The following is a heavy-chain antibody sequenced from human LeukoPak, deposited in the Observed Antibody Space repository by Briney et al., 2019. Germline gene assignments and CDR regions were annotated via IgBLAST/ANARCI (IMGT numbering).Heavy chain of an antibody. CDR3: ARDGVAVAGYYYYGMDV. D-gene: IGHD6-19*01. CDR2: ITAYNGNT. CDR1: GYTFTSYG. J-gene: IGHJ6*02. V-gene: IGHV1-18*01. Sequence: GASVKVSCKASGYTFTSYGISWVRQAPGQGLEWMGWITAYNGNTNYAQKLQGRVTMTTDTSTSTAYMELRSLRSDDTAVYYCARDGVAVAGYYYYGMDVWGQGTTVTVSS.